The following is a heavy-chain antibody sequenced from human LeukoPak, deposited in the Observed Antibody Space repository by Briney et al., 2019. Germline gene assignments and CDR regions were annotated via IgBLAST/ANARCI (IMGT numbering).Heavy chain of an antibody. CDR1: GFSLNTGGVG. J-gene: IGHJ4*02. D-gene: IGHD4-17*01. Sequence: ESGPTLVNPTQILTLTCTFSGFSLNTGGVGVAWIRQPPGKALEWLTLIYWDDDKRYSPSLKSRLTITKDTSKNQVVLTMTNMDPVDTATYYCAHAMTTVTFFDYWGQGTLVTVSS. CDR3: AHAMTTVTFFDY. V-gene: IGHV2-5*02. CDR2: IYWDDDK.